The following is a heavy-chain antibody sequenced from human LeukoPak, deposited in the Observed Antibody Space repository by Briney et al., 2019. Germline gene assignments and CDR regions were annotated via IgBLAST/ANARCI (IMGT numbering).Heavy chain of an antibody. CDR3: ARAGYSSSWLLY. V-gene: IGHV3-48*03. D-gene: IGHD6-13*01. Sequence: GGSLRLSCAASGFNFSSYEMNWVRQAPGRGLEWVSAISSGGRTIYYADSVKGRFTISRDNAKNSLYLQMNSLKAEDTAIYYCARAGYSSSWLLYWGQGTLVTVSS. J-gene: IGHJ4*02. CDR1: GFNFSSYE. CDR2: ISSGGRTI.